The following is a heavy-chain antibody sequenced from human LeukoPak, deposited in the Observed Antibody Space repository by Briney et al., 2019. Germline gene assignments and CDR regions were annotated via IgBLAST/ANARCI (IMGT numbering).Heavy chain of an antibody. J-gene: IGHJ6*02. D-gene: IGHD3-22*01. CDR1: GYTFTSYG. CDR2: ISAYNGNT. Sequence: ASVKVSCKASGYTFTSYGISWVRQAPGQGLEWMGWISAYNGNTNYAQKLQGRVTMTTDTSTSTAYMEPRSLRSDDTAVYYCAREAYYDSSGTSGYYYGMDVWGQGTTVTVSS. V-gene: IGHV1-18*01. CDR3: AREAYYDSSGTSGYYYGMDV.